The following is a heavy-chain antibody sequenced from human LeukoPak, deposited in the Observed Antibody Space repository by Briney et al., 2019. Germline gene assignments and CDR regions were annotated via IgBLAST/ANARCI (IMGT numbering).Heavy chain of an antibody. V-gene: IGHV3-30*02. CDR3: AKSLRGGYFYYYMDV. D-gene: IGHD3-10*01. Sequence: GRSLRLSCAASGFTFSSYAMHWVRQAPGKGLEWVTFIRFDGSNKYCADSVKGRFTISRDNSKNTLYLQMNSLRAEDTAMYYCAKSLRGGYFYYYMDVWGKGTTVTVSS. CDR2: IRFDGSNK. J-gene: IGHJ6*03. CDR1: GFTFSSYA.